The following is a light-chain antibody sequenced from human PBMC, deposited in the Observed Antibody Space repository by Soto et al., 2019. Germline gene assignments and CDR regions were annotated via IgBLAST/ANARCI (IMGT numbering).Light chain of an antibody. Sequence: QSALTQPASVSGSPGQSITISCTGSSSDVGGYNYVSWYQQHPGKAPKLMIYEVINRPSGVSSRFSGSKSGNTASLTISGLQAEDEAEYYCCSYTRSDTHLVFGGGTKLTVL. V-gene: IGLV2-14*01. J-gene: IGLJ3*02. CDR3: CSYTRSDTHLV. CDR2: EVI. CDR1: SSDVGGYNY.